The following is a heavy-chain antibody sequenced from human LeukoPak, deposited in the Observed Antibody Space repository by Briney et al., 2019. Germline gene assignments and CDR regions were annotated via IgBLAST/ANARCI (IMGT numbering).Heavy chain of an antibody. Sequence: GASVKVSCKASGYTFTGYYMHWVRQAPGQGLEWMGWINPNSGGTNYAQKFQGRVTMTRGTSISTAYMELSRLRSDDTAVYYCARDGVFSGYDSIHFDYWGQGTLVTVSS. CDR1: GYTFTGYY. CDR3: ARDGVFSGYDSIHFDY. CDR2: INPNSGGT. V-gene: IGHV1-2*02. D-gene: IGHD5-12*01. J-gene: IGHJ4*02.